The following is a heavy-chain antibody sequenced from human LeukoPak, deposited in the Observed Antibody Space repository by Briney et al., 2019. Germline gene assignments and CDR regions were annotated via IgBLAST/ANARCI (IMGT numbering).Heavy chain of an antibody. CDR3: ARGGYDYVWGSYRYRYGMDV. D-gene: IGHD3-16*02. CDR1: GFTFSSYA. Sequence: GGSLRLSCAASGFTFSSYAMSWVRQAPGKGLEWVSAISGSGGSTYYADSVKGRFTISRDNSKNTLYLQMNSLRAEDTAVYYCARGGYDYVWGSYRYRYGMDVWGKGTTVTVSS. CDR2: ISGSGGST. V-gene: IGHV3-23*01. J-gene: IGHJ6*04.